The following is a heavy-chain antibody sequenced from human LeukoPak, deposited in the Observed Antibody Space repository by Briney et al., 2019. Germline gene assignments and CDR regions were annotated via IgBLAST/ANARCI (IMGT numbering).Heavy chain of an antibody. Sequence: NPGGSLRLSCAASGFTFSSYSMNWVRQAPGKGLEWVAFISTSSSYIYYADSLKGRFTISRDNAKNSLYLQMNSLRAEDTAVYYCARADYDYVWGSYRQYYFDYWGQGTLVTVSS. CDR2: ISTSSSYI. D-gene: IGHD3-16*02. CDR1: GFTFSSYS. V-gene: IGHV3-21*01. CDR3: ARADYDYVWGSYRQYYFDY. J-gene: IGHJ4*02.